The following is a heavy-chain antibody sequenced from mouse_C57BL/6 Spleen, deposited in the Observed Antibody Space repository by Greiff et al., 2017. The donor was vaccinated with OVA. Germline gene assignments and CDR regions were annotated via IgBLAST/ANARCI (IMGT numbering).Heavy chain of an antibody. V-gene: IGHV5-12*01. J-gene: IGHJ1*03. CDR2: ISNGGGST. CDR1: GFPFSDYY. CDR3: ARQGGDDWYFDV. Sequence: VQLVESGGGLVQPGGSLKLSCAASGFPFSDYYMYWVRQTPEKRLEWVAYISNGGGSTYYPDTVKGRFTISRDNAKNTLYLQMSRLKSEDTAMYYCARQGGDDWYFDVWGTGTTVTVSS. D-gene: IGHD3-3*01.